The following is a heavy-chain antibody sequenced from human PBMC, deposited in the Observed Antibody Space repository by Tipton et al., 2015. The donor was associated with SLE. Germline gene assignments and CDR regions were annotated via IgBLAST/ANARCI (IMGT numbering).Heavy chain of an antibody. Sequence: LRLSCTVSGVSISSGSYFWNWIRQTAGKGLEWIGRVHPTGSPFYNPSLESRVAISVDMSKNEFSLKLSSVTAADTAVYYCARGGIGGYDSFDYWGQGSLVTVSS. J-gene: IGHJ4*02. CDR1: GVSISSGSYF. CDR3: ARGGIGGYDSFDY. CDR2: VHPTGSP. D-gene: IGHD5-12*01. V-gene: IGHV4-61*02.